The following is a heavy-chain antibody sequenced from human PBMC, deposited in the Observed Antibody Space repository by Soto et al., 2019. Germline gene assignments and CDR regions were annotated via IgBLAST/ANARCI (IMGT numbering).Heavy chain of an antibody. CDR1: GGSFSGYY. D-gene: IGHD3-3*01. V-gene: IGHV4-34*01. J-gene: IGHJ4*02. Sequence: SETLSLTCAVYGGSFSGYYWSWIRQPPGKGLEWIGEINHSGSTNYNPSLKSRVTISVDTSKNQFSLKLSSVTAADTAVYYCARHYTPTPFDYWGQGTLVTVSS. CDR2: INHSGST. CDR3: ARHYTPTPFDY.